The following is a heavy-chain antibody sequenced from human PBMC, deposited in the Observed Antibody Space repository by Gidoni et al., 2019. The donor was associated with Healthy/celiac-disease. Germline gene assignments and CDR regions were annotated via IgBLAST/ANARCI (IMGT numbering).Heavy chain of an antibody. J-gene: IGHJ4*02. CDR3: ARDPPQRIAGGEHFDY. Sequence: EVQLVESGGGLVQPGGSLRLSCAASGFTFSSYSMNWVRQAPGKGLEWVSYISSSSSTIYYADSVKGRFTISRDNAKNSLYLQMNSLRDEDTAVYYCARDPPQRIAGGEHFDYWGQGTLVTVSS. CDR2: ISSSSSTI. CDR1: GFTFSSYS. V-gene: IGHV3-48*02. D-gene: IGHD6-13*01.